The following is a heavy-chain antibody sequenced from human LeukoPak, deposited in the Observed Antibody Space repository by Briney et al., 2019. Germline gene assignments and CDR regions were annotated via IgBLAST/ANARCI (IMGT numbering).Heavy chain of an antibody. Sequence: GGSLRLSCAASGFTFSNAWMSWVRQAPGKGLEWAGRIKSKTDGGTTDYAAPVKGRFTISRDDSKNTLYLQMNSLKTEDTAVYYCTTDLGHYDILTDSETQSFDYWGQGTLVTVSS. V-gene: IGHV3-15*01. CDR3: TTDLGHYDILTDSETQSFDY. D-gene: IGHD3-9*01. J-gene: IGHJ4*02. CDR2: IKSKTDGGTT. CDR1: GFTFSNAW.